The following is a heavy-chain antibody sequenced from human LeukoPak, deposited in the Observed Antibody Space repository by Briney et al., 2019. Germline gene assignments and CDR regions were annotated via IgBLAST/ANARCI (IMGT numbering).Heavy chain of an antibody. J-gene: IGHJ6*03. D-gene: IGHD3-10*01. V-gene: IGHV4-4*07. Sequence: SETLSLTCTVSGGSISSYYWSWIRQPAGKGLERIGRFYTSGSTNYNPSLKSRVTMSVDTSKSQFSLKLSSVTAADTAVYYCAREDYGSGSYYMDVWGKGTTVTISS. CDR1: GGSISSYY. CDR3: AREDYGSGSYYMDV. CDR2: FYTSGST.